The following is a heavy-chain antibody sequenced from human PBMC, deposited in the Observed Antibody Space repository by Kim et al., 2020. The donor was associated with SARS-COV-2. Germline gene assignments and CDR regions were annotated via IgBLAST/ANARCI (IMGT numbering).Heavy chain of an antibody. Sequence: NQDGNPNNNPSFKSRVAMSVDTSKNQFSLKLISVTAADTAIYYCARGVDRWGQGTPVTVSS. J-gene: IGHJ4*02. CDR2: NQDGNP. D-gene: IGHD3-22*01. CDR3: ARGVDR. V-gene: IGHV4-34*01.